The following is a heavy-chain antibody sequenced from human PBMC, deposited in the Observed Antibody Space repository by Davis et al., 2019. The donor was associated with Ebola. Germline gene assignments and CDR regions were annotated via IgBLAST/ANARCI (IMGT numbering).Heavy chain of an antibody. D-gene: IGHD6-6*01. CDR2: MSGSGGST. V-gene: IGHV3-23*01. Sequence: GGSLRLSCAASGFTVSSNYMSWVRQAPGQGLEWVSAMSGSGGSTYYADSVKGRFTISRDNSKNTLYLQMNSLRAEDTAVYYCAKSFSSSPRLRYYYGMDVWGQGTTVTVSS. J-gene: IGHJ6*02. CDR3: AKSFSSSPRLRYYYGMDV. CDR1: GFTVSSNY.